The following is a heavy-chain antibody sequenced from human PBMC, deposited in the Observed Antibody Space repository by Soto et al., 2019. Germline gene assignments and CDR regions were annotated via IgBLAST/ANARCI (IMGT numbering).Heavy chain of an antibody. J-gene: IGHJ4*02. CDR3: VRDNGGNSEFGY. Sequence: PSETLSLTCTVSGGSISSGDYYWNWIRQPPGKGLEWIGYIFYSGSTYYNPSLKSRLTILVDTSKNQFSLKLSSVTAADTAVYYCVRDNGGNSEFGYWGQGTLVTVSS. V-gene: IGHV4-30-4*01. D-gene: IGHD2-21*02. CDR1: GGSISSGDYY. CDR2: IFYSGST.